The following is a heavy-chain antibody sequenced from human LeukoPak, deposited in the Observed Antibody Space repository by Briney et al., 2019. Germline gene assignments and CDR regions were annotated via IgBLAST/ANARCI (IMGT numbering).Heavy chain of an antibody. J-gene: IGHJ6*03. D-gene: IGHD2-15*01. CDR3: ARVLRYCSGGNCYSGGLGYMDV. V-gene: IGHV3-23*01. Sequence: GGSLRLSCAASGFTFSSYAMSWVRQAPGKGLEWVSAISGSGGSTYYADSVKGRFTISRDNAKNSLYLQMNSLRAEDTAVYYCARVLRYCSGGNCYSGGLGYMDVWGKGTTVTISS. CDR1: GFTFSSYA. CDR2: ISGSGGST.